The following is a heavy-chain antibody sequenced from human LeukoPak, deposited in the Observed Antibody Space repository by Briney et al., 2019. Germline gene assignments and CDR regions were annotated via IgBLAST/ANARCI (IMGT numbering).Heavy chain of an antibody. CDR3: ARATRTYYYDSSGYLGDYFDY. V-gene: IGHV1-2*02. D-gene: IGHD3-22*01. CDR2: ISPNSSGT. J-gene: IGHJ4*02. CDR1: GYTFTGYY. Sequence: GASVKVSCKASGYTFTGYYMHWVRQAPGQELEWMGWISPNSSGTNYAQKFQGRVTMTRDTSISTAYMELRRLRSDDTAVYYWARATRTYYYDSSGYLGDYFDYWGQGTLVTVSS.